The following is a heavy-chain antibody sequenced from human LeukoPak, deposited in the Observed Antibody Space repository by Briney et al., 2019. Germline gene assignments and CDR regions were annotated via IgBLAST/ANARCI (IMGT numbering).Heavy chain of an antibody. V-gene: IGHV4-38-2*02. CDR3: AKGITEDFWSGPSDYYYYMDV. Sequence: SETLSLTGTVSGYSISSGYHWGWVRRPPGEGLEWITDIYHSGRTYYNPSLKSRVTMSVDTSKNQFSLKLSSVTAADTAVYYCAKGITEDFWSGPSDYYYYMDVWGKGTTVTVSS. CDR1: GYSISSGYH. J-gene: IGHJ6*03. CDR2: IYHSGRT. D-gene: IGHD3-3*01.